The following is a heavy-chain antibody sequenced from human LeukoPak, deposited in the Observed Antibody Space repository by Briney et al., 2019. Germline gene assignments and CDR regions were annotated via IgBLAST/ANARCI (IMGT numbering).Heavy chain of an antibody. CDR2: INPNSGGT. J-gene: IGHJ5*02. V-gene: IGHV1-2*02. CDR1: GYTFTGYY. CDR3: AREDSNIVVVVAGYWFDP. Sequence: ASLKVSCNATGYTFTGYYMHWVRQAPKQRLECMGWINPNSGGTNYAQKFQGRVTMTRDTSISTAYMALSRLRSDDTAVYYCAREDSNIVVVVAGYWFDPWGQGTLVTVSS. D-gene: IGHD2-15*01.